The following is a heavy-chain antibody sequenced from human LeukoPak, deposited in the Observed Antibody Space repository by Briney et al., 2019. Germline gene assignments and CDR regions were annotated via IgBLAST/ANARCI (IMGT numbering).Heavy chain of an antibody. D-gene: IGHD3-9*01. Sequence: SGTLSLTCAVYGGSFSGYYWSWIRQPPGKGLEWIGEINHSGSTNYNPSLKSRVTISVDTSKNQFSLELSSVTAADTAVYYCAGSTYYDILTGYSLFDYWGQGTLVTVSS. CDR1: GGSFSGYY. CDR2: INHSGST. V-gene: IGHV4-34*01. J-gene: IGHJ4*02. CDR3: AGSTYYDILTGYSLFDY.